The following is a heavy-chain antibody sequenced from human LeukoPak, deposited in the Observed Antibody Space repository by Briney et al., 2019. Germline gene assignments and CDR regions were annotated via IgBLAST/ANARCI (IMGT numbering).Heavy chain of an antibody. CDR3: ARGPRITMIVVVINDAFDI. CDR2: INHSGST. CDR1: GGSFSGYY. D-gene: IGHD3-22*01. Sequence: SETLSLTCAVYGGSFSGYYWSWIRQPQGKGLEWIGEINHSGSTNYNPSLKSRVTISVDTSKNQFPLKLSSVTAADTAVYYCARGPRITMIVVVINDAFDIWGQGTMVTVSS. J-gene: IGHJ3*02. V-gene: IGHV4-34*01.